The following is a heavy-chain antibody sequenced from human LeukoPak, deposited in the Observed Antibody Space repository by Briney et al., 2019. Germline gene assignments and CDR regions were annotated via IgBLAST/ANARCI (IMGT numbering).Heavy chain of an antibody. V-gene: IGHV3-30-3*01. CDR3: ARDRAYASGMLIDY. Sequence: PGGSLRLSCAASGFTFSNAWMSWVRQAPGKGLEWVAVISYDGSNKYYADSVKGRFTISRDNSKNTLYLQMNSLRAEDTAVYYCARDRAYASGMLIDYWGQGTLVTVSS. CDR2: ISYDGSNK. CDR1: GFTFSNAW. D-gene: IGHD1-26*01. J-gene: IGHJ4*02.